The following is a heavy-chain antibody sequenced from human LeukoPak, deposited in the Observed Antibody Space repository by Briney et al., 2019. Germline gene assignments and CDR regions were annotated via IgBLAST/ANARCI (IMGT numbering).Heavy chain of an antibody. V-gene: IGHV3-11*01. J-gene: IGHJ6*02. CDR1: GFTFSDYY. CDR3: ATDLARFIRNYGMDV. D-gene: IGHD3-10*01. Sequence: GGSLRLSCAASGFTFSDYYMSWIRQAPGKGLEWVSYISSSGSTIYYADSVKGRFTISRDNAKNSLYLQMNSLRAEDTAVYYCATDLARFIRNYGMDVWGQGTTVTVSS. CDR2: ISSSGSTI.